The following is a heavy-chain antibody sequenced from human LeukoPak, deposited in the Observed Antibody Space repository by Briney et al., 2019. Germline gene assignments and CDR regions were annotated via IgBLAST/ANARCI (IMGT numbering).Heavy chain of an antibody. CDR2: ISSSSSYI. V-gene: IGHV3-21*01. D-gene: IGHD5-12*01. J-gene: IGHJ6*02. CDR3: ASLILAGGYSGSTGPRLYYYGMDV. Sequence: GGSLRLSCAASGFTFSSYSMNWVRQAPGKGLEWVSSISSSSSYIYYADSEKGRFTISRDNAKNSLYLQMNSLRAEDTAVYYCASLILAGGYSGSTGPRLYYYGMDVWGQGTTVTVSS. CDR1: GFTFSSYS.